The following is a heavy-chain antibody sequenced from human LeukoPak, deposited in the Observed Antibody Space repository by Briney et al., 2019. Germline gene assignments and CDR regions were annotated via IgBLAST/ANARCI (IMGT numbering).Heavy chain of an antibody. D-gene: IGHD2-15*01. Sequence: GGSLRLSCAASGFTFSSYEMNWVRQAPGKGLEWVSYISSSGSTIYYADSVKGRFTISRDSAKNSLYLQMNSLRAEDTAVYYCASRCSGGSCYVRSHFDYWGQGTLVTVSS. CDR3: ASRCSGGSCYVRSHFDY. J-gene: IGHJ4*02. CDR1: GFTFSSYE. V-gene: IGHV3-48*03. CDR2: ISSSGSTI.